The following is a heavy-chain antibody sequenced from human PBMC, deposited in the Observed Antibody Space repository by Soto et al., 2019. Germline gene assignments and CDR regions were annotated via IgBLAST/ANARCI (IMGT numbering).Heavy chain of an antibody. CDR3: ARSQGGSSSLDIYFYYYYGMDV. D-gene: IGHD2-15*01. V-gene: IGHV1-69*01. J-gene: IGHJ6*02. CDR2: IFPIFGTA. Sequence: QVQLVQSGAEVKTPGSSVKVSCKAPGGTFSSYAISWVRQAPGQGLEWMGGIFPIFGTAKYAQKFQGRVTITADESTSTGYMELSSLRSEDTAVYYCARSQGGSSSLDIYFYYYYGMDVWVQGTTVTVSS. CDR1: GGTFSSYA.